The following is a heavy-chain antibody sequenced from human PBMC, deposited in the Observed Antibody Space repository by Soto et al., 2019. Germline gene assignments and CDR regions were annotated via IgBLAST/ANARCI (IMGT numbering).Heavy chain of an antibody. J-gene: IGHJ4*02. CDR2: IYHSGST. CDR1: GGSISSSNW. CDR3: ASGQQLVYSPPYY. Sequence: PSETLSLTCAVSGGSISSSNWWSWVRQPPGKGLEWIGEIYHSGSTNYNPSLKSRVTISVDKSKNQFSLKLSSVTAADTAVYYCASGQQLVYSPPYYRSQGTLVTVSS. D-gene: IGHD6-13*01. V-gene: IGHV4-4*02.